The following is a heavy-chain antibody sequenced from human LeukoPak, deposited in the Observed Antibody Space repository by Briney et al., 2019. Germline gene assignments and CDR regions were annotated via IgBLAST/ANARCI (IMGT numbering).Heavy chain of an antibody. CDR3: TTSPGTFDY. D-gene: IGHD1-1*01. J-gene: IGHJ4*02. V-gene: IGHV3-15*01. CDR2: IKSKTDGGTT. Sequence: GGSLRLSCAASGFIFSSYGMTWVRQAPGKGLEWVGRIKSKTDGGTTDYAAPVKGRFTISRDDSKNTLYLQMNSLKTEDTALYYCTTSPGTFDYWGQGTLVTVSS. CDR1: GFIFSSYG.